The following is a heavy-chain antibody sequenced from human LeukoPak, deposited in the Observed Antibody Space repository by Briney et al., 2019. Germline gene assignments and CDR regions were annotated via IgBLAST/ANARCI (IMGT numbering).Heavy chain of an antibody. Sequence: GGSLRLSCAASGFTFSSYWMSWVRQAPGKGLEWVANIKQDGSEKYYVDSVRGRFTISRDNAKNSLYLQMNSLRAEDTAMYYCARDDYSSGYRDYYYYGVDVWGQGTTVTVSS. D-gene: IGHD3-22*01. J-gene: IGHJ6*02. CDR1: GFTFSSYW. CDR3: ARDDYSSGYRDYYYYGVDV. CDR2: IKQDGSEK. V-gene: IGHV3-7*01.